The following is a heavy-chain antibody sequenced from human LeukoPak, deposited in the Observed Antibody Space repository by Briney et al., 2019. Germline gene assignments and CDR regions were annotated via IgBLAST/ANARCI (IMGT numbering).Heavy chain of an antibody. V-gene: IGHV1-2*06. CDR3: ARERITIFGVVIPNLAFDY. Sequence: GASVKVSCKASGYTFTGYYMHWVRQAPGQGLEWMGRINPNSGGTSYAKKFKGRVTMTRDTSISTAYMELSRLRSDDTAVYYCARERITIFGVVIPNLAFDYWGQGTLVTVSS. CDR1: GYTFTGYY. D-gene: IGHD3-3*01. CDR2: INPNSGGT. J-gene: IGHJ4*02.